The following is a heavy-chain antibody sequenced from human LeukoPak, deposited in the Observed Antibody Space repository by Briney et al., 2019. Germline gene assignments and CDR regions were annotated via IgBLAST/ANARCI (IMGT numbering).Heavy chain of an antibody. Sequence: ASVKVSCKTSGYTFISYHINWVRQATGQGLEWMGWMNPYSGDRGYAQKFQGRVSITSDTSISTAYMDLSSLRSDDTAVYFCARTTSFTASGYDYWGQGTLVTVSS. V-gene: IGHV1-8*03. J-gene: IGHJ4*02. CDR3: ARTTSFTASGYDY. CDR1: GYTFISYH. D-gene: IGHD6-25*01. CDR2: MNPYSGDR.